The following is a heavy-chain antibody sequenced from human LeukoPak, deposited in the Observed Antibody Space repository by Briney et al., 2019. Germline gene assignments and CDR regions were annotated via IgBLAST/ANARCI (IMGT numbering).Heavy chain of an antibody. Sequence: SETLSLTCTVSGGSFSSYYWSWIRQPAGKGLEWIGRIYTSGSTNYNSSLKSRVTMSVDTSKSQVSLKLSSVTAADTAVYYCARVSRRGGYDCSAQYYYYGMDVWGQGTTVTVSS. CDR1: GGSFSSYY. V-gene: IGHV4-4*07. CDR3: ARVSRRGGYDCSAQYYYYGMDV. J-gene: IGHJ6*02. CDR2: IYTSGST. D-gene: IGHD5-12*01.